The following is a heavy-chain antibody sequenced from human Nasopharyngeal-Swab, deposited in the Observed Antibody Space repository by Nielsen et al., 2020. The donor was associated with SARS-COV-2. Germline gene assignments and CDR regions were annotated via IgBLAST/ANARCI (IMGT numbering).Heavy chain of an antibody. Sequence: GGSLRLSCQGSGYTFSNYWIGWVRQMPGKGLEWMGVIYPGDSDTRYNPSLQRQVTISVVKSISTAYLQWNSLQASDSAIYYCATAYNGNYYWDYWGQGTLVTVSS. CDR2: IYPGDSDT. V-gene: IGHV5-51*01. D-gene: IGHD1-7*01. CDR1: GYTFSNYW. CDR3: ATAYNGNYYWDY. J-gene: IGHJ4*02.